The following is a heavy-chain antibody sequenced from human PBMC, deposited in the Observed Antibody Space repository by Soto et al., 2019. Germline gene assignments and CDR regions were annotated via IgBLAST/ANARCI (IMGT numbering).Heavy chain of an antibody. Sequence: PGGSLRLSCAASGFTFSSYGMHWVRQAPGKGLEWVAVIWYDGSNKYYADSVKGRFTISRDNSKNTLYLQMNSLRAEDTAVYYCARGGGPTDVLGYWGQGTLVTVSS. CDR1: GFTFSSYG. J-gene: IGHJ4*02. D-gene: IGHD4-17*01. V-gene: IGHV3-33*01. CDR3: ARGGGPTDVLGY. CDR2: IWYDGSNK.